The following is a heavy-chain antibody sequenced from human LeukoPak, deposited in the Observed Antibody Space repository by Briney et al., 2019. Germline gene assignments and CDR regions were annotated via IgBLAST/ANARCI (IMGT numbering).Heavy chain of an antibody. CDR3: ARRQQLAPDAFDI. J-gene: IGHJ3*02. Sequence: PSETLSLTCTVSGGSISSGGYYWSWIRQPPGKGLEWIGYIYHSGSTYYNPSLKSRVTISVDTSKNQFSLKLSSVTAADTAVYYCARRQQLAPDAFDIWGQGTMVTVSS. D-gene: IGHD6-13*01. V-gene: IGHV4-30-2*01. CDR1: GGSISSGGYY. CDR2: IYHSGST.